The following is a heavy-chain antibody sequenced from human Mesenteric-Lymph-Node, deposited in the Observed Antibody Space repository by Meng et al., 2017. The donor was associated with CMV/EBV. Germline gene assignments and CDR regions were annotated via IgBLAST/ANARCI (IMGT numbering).Heavy chain of an antibody. CDR1: GYTVTSYY. D-gene: IGHD2-21*02. J-gene: IGHJ4*02. Sequence: KASGYTVTSYYIHWVRQAPGQGLEWMGIINPSGGSTTYAQKFQGRVTMTRETSTSTVDMELSSLRSEDTAVYYCARLYCGADCYPDYWGQGTLVTVSS. V-gene: IGHV1-46*01. CDR3: ARLYCGADCYPDY. CDR2: INPSGGST.